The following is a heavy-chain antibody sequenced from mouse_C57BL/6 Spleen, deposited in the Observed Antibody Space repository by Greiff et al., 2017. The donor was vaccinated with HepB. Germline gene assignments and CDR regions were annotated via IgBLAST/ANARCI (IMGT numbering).Heavy chain of an antibody. CDR2: IYPGDGDT. J-gene: IGHJ2*01. CDR3: ARQYSNYPFDY. CDR1: GYAFSSYW. D-gene: IGHD2-5*01. V-gene: IGHV1-80*01. Sequence: VQLQQSGAELVKPGASVKISCKASGYAFSSYWMNWVKQRPGKGLEWIGQIYPGDGDTNYNGKFKGKATLTADKSSSTAYMQLSSLTSEDSAVYFCARQYSNYPFDYWGQGTTLTVSS.